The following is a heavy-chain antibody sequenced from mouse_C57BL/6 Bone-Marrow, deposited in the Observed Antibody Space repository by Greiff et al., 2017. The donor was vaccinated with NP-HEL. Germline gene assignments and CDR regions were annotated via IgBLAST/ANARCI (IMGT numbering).Heavy chain of an antibody. D-gene: IGHD1-1*01. CDR3: AREGNYYGSDWYFDV. CDR1: GYTFTDHT. V-gene: IGHV1-78*01. J-gene: IGHJ1*03. CDR2: IYPRDGST. Sequence: VQLQQSDAELVKPGASVKISCKVSGYTFTDHTIHWMKQRPEQGLEWIGYIYPRDGSTKYNEKFKGKATLTADKSSSTAYMQLNSLTSEDSAVYFCAREGNYYGSDWYFDVWGTGTTVTVSS.